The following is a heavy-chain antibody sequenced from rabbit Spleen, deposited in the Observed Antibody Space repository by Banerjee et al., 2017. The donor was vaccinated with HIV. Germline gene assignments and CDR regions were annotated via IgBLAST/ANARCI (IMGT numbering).Heavy chain of an antibody. CDR2: IDADNTIT. V-gene: IGHV1S40*01. J-gene: IGHJ3*01. CDR1: GLSFSKSYY. CDR3: ARDGAGVDYSLDL. D-gene: IGHD7-1*01. Sequence: QSLEESGGDLVKPGASLTLTCTASGLSFSKSYYMCWVRQAPGKGLEWIACIDADNTITDYATWAKGRFTISKTSSTTVTLQMTSLTAADTATYFCARDGAGVDYSLDLWGQGTLVTVS.